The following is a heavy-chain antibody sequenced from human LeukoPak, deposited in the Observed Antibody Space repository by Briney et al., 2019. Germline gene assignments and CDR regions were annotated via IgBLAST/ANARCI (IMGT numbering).Heavy chain of an antibody. D-gene: IGHD5-24*01. CDR2: IYYSGST. V-gene: IGHV4-59*01. J-gene: IGHJ4*02. Sequence: SETLSLTCTVSGGSISSDYWSWIRQPPGKGLEWIGYIYYSGSTNYNPSLKSRVTISVDTSKNQFSLKLSSVTAADTAVYYCARGPARDGYNLYYFDYWGQGTLVTVSS. CDR3: ARGPARDGYNLYYFDY. CDR1: GGSISSDY.